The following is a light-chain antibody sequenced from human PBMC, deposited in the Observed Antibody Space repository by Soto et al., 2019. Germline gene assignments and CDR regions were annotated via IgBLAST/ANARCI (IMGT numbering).Light chain of an antibody. CDR1: SSDIGAYNS. CDR2: KGT. CDR3: CSSAPESTYV. Sequence: QSALAQPASVSGSPGQSITISCTGTSSDIGAYNSVSWYQQHPHRAPQVIIYKGTRRPSGVSNRFSGSTSGNAASLRISALQADDEADYFCCSSAPESTYVFGTGTKVTVL. V-gene: IGLV2-23*01. J-gene: IGLJ1*01.